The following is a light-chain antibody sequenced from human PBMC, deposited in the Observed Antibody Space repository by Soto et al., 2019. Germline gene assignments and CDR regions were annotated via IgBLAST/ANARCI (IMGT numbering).Light chain of an antibody. CDR2: AAS. J-gene: IGKJ4*01. V-gene: IGKV1-39*01. CDR1: QSISSY. Sequence: IQMTQSPSSLSASLGDRVTMTCRASQSISSYLNWYQQKPGKAPKLLIYAASSLQSGVPSRFSGSGSGAHFTLTISSLQPEDFATYYCQEGSTLLTFGGGTKVDIK. CDR3: QEGSTLLT.